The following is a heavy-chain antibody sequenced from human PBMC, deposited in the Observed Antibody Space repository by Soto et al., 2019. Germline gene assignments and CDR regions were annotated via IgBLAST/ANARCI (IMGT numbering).Heavy chain of an antibody. D-gene: IGHD7-27*01. CDR2: ISGSGSST. CDR1: GFTFSSYT. CDR3: AKAWGIVY. V-gene: IGHV3-23*01. J-gene: IGHJ4*02. Sequence: LRLSCAASGFTFSSYTMSWVRQAPGKGLEWVSTISGSGSSTYSADSVKGRFTISRDNSKNTLYLQMNSLRVEDTAIYYCAKAWGIVYWGQGTLVTV.